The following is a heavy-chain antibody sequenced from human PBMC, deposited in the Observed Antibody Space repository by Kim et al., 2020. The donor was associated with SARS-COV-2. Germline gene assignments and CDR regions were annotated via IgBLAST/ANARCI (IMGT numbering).Heavy chain of an antibody. CDR3: SRAVVKDWLDP. CDR1: GGSMSSYY. V-gene: IGHV4-59*01. Sequence: SETLSLTCAVSGGSMSSYYWTWIRQPPGKRLEWIGYISDNGLTNYNPSLRSRVAFVLDTSKNQFSLRLTSVTAADTAVYYCSRAVVKDWLDPWAPGTVVT. J-gene: IGHJ5*02. D-gene: IGHD2-15*01. CDR2: ISDNGLT.